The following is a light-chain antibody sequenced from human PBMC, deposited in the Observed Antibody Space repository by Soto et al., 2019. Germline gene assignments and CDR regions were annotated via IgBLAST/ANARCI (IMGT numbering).Light chain of an antibody. V-gene: IGLV2-14*03. CDR3: SSYTISSTFYV. CDR1: SSDVGGYNY. Sequence: QSALTQPASVSGSPGQSITISCTGTSSDVGGYNYVSWYQHHPGKAPKLMIYDVTNRPSGVSNRFSGSKSGNTASLTVSGLQADDEADYYCSSYTISSTFYVFGTGTKLTVL. J-gene: IGLJ1*01. CDR2: DVT.